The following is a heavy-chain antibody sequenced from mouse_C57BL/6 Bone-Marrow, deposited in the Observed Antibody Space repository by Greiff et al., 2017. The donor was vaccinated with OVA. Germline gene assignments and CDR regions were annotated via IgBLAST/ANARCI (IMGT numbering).Heavy chain of an antibody. CDR3: TDGYYVDWYFDV. J-gene: IGHJ1*03. D-gene: IGHD2-3*01. Sequence: EVQLQQSGAELVRPGASVKLSCTASGFNIKDYYMHWVKQRPEQGLEWIGRIDPEDGDTEYAPKFQGKATMTADTSSNTAYLLLSSLTSEDTAVYYCTDGYYVDWYFDVWGTGTTVTVSS. CDR2: IDPEDGDT. V-gene: IGHV14-1*01. CDR1: GFNIKDYY.